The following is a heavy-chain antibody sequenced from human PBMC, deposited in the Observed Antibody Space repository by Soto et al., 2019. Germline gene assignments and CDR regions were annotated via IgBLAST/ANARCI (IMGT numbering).Heavy chain of an antibody. Sequence: ASVKVSCKVSGYTLTELSMHWVRQAPGKGLEWMGGFDPEGGETIYAQKFQGRVTMTEDTSTDTAYMELSSLRSEDTAVYYCATNQRSGWYNNFDYWGQGTLVTVSS. CDR1: GYTLTELS. CDR3: ATNQRSGWYNNFDY. CDR2: FDPEGGET. D-gene: IGHD6-19*01. V-gene: IGHV1-24*01. J-gene: IGHJ4*02.